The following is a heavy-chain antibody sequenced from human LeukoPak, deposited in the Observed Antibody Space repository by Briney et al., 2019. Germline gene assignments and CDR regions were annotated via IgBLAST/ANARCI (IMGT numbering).Heavy chain of an antibody. J-gene: IGHJ4*02. V-gene: IGHV4-38-2*01. CDR3: ARSSSYYDFWSGYYGDYFDY. D-gene: IGHD3-3*01. CDR1: GYSISSGYY. CDR2: IYHSGST. Sequence: SETLSLTCAVSGYSISSGYYWGWIRQPPGKGLEWIGSIYHSGSTYYNPSLKSRVTISVDTSKNQFSLKLSSVTAADTAVYYCARSSSYYDFWSGYYGDYFDYWGQGTLVTVSS.